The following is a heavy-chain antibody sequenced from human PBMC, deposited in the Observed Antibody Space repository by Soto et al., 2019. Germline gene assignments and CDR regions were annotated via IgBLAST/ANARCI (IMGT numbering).Heavy chain of an antibody. D-gene: IGHD6-13*01. V-gene: IGHV4-31*03. Sequence: SETLSLTCTVSGGSISSGGYYWSWIRQHPGKGLEWIGYIYYSGSTYYNPSLKSRVSISVDTSKNQFSLKLSSVTAADTAVYYCARDLQYSRLFYGMDVWGQGTTVTVSS. CDR2: IYYSGST. CDR3: ARDLQYSRLFYGMDV. J-gene: IGHJ6*02. CDR1: GGSISSGGYY.